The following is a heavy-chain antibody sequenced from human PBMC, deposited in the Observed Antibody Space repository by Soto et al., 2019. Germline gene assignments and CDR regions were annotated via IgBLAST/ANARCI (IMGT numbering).Heavy chain of an antibody. J-gene: IGHJ5*02. CDR2: ISGSGGST. D-gene: IGHD3-10*01. CDR3: AIVRSFDSWFDP. Sequence: GSLRLSCXASGFTFSSYAMSWVRQAPGKGLEWVSAISGSGGSTYYADSVKGRFTISRDNSKNTLYLQMNSLRAEDTAVYYCAIVRSFDSWFDPWGQGTLVTVSS. CDR1: GFTFSSYA. V-gene: IGHV3-23*01.